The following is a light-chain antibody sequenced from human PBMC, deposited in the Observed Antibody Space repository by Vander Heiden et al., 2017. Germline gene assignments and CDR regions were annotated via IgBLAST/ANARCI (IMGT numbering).Light chain of an antibody. CDR2: RNN. CDR1: SSNIGSNY. V-gene: IGLV1-47*01. Sequence: SVLTQPPSASGTPGQSVTISCSGSSSNIGSNYVFWYQQSPGTAPKLLIYRNNQRPSGVPDRFSGSKSGTSASLAISGLRSEDEADYHCAAWDDSLSGPVFGGGTKLTVL. J-gene: IGLJ2*01. CDR3: AAWDDSLSGPV.